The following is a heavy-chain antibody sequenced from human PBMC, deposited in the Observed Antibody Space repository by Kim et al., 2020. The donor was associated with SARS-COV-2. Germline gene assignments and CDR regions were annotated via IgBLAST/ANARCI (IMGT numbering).Heavy chain of an antibody. CDR2: IYYSGST. J-gene: IGHJ4*02. CDR3: ARQNGSQLLYLSIAVAGTYDY. V-gene: IGHV4-39*01. Sequence: SETLSLTCTVSGGSISSSSYYWGWIRQPPGKGLEWIGSIYYSGSTYYNPSLKSRVTISVDTSKNQFSLKLSSVTAADTAVYYCARQNGSQLLYLSIAVAGTYDYWGQGTLVTVSS. CDR1: GGSISSSSYY. D-gene: IGHD6-19*01.